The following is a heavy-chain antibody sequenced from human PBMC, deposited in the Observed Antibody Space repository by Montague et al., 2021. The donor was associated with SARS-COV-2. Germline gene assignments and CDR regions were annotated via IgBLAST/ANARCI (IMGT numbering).Heavy chain of an antibody. CDR1: GDSVNSGSYY. CDR3: ARGAGYSSSWYLAFEI. V-gene: IGHV4-61*01. CDR2: IYYSGST. Sequence: SETLSLTCTVSGDSVNSGSYYWSWIRQPPGKGLEWIGYIYYSGSTNYNPSLKSRVTISVDTSKNQFSLKLSSVTAADTAVYYCARGAGYSSSWYLAFEIWGQGTMVTVSS. J-gene: IGHJ3*02. D-gene: IGHD6-13*01.